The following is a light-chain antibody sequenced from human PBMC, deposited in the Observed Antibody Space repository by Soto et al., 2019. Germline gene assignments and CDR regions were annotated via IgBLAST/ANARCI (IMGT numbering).Light chain of an antibody. CDR1: QDISNY. CDR2: DAS. Sequence: DIQMTQSPSSLSASVGDRLTITCQASQDISNYLNWYQQKPGKAPKLLIYDASNLETGVPSRFSGSGSGTDFTFTISSLQPEDIATYYCQQYDNLPPFTFGHGTKVDIK. CDR3: QQYDNLPPFT. J-gene: IGKJ3*01. V-gene: IGKV1-33*01.